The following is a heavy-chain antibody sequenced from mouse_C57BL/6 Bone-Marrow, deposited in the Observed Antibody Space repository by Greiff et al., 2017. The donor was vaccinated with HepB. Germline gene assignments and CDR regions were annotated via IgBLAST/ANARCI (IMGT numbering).Heavy chain of an antibody. CDR2: IYPRDGST. D-gene: IGHD1-1*01. CDR3: ARRVDYYAMDY. Sequence: VQLQQSDAELVKPGASVKISCKVSGYTFTDYTIHWVKQRPEQGLEWIGYIYPRDGSTKYNEKFKGKATVTADKSSSTAYMQRTSLTPEDSAVYFCARRVDYYAMDYYGRGNSVTVSS. V-gene: IGHV1-78*01. J-gene: IGHJ4*01. CDR1: GYTFTDYT.